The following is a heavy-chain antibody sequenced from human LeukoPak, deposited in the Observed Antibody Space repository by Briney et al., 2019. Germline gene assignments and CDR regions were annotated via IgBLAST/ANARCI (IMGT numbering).Heavy chain of an antibody. V-gene: IGHV3-23*01. CDR2: ISSSGGST. CDR3: AKDWGSSDWYNWFDP. CDR1: GFTFSSSA. J-gene: IGHJ5*02. D-gene: IGHD6-19*01. Sequence: PGGSLRLSCAASGFTFSSSAMSWVRQVPGKGLEWVSGISSSGGSTNYADSVRGRFTISRDNSKNTLYLQMNSLRVEDTAVYYCAKDWGSSDWYNWFDPWGQGTLVTVSS.